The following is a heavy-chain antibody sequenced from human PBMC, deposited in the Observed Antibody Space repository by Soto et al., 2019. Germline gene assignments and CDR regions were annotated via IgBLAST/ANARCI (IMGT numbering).Heavy chain of an antibody. D-gene: IGHD1-26*01. V-gene: IGHV1-58*02. CDR1: GFTFTSSA. J-gene: IGHJ4*02. Sequence: SVKVSCKASGFTFTSSAMQWVRQARGQRLEWIGWIVVGSGNTNYAQKFQERVTITRDMSTSTAYMELSSLRSEDTAVYYCAADRGGSPPSYRFDYWGQGTLVTVSS. CDR2: IVVGSGNT. CDR3: AADRGGSPPSYRFDY.